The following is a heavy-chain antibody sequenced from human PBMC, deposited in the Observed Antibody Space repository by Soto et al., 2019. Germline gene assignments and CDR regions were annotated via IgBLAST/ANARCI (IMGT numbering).Heavy chain of an antibody. D-gene: IGHD1-20*01. CDR3: AKDPFPYNWNPYYYYYMDV. Sequence: GGSLRLSCAASGFTFSSYAMSWVRQAPGKGLEWVSAISGSGGSTYYADSVKGRFTISRDNSKNTLYLQMNSLRAEDTAVYYCAKDPFPYNWNPYYYYYMDVWGKGTTVTVSS. J-gene: IGHJ6*03. CDR1: GFTFSSYA. V-gene: IGHV3-23*01. CDR2: ISGSGGST.